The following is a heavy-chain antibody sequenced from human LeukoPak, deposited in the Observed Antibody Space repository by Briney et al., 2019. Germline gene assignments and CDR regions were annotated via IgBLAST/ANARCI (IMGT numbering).Heavy chain of an antibody. D-gene: IGHD2-15*01. CDR1: GYTFTVYY. CDR3: ARDNRGSTVDYYYYMDV. Sequence: SVKVSCKASGYTFTVYYMHWVRQAPRQGLEWMGGIIVIFGTSEDAQKFQGRVTITADKSTSTAYMELSSLRSEDTAVYYCARDNRGSTVDYYYYMDVWGKGTTVTVSS. J-gene: IGHJ6*03. CDR2: IIVIFGTS. V-gene: IGHV1-69*06.